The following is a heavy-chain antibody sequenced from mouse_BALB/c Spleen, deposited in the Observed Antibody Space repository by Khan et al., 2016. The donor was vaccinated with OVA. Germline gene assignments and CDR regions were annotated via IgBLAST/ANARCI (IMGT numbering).Heavy chain of an antibody. V-gene: IGHV1-5*01. J-gene: IGHJ2*01. D-gene: IGHD2-4*01. CDR3: TRSYDSYYFDY. Sequence: IQLVQSGTVLARPGASVKMSCKASGYSFTSYWMHWVKQRPGQGLEWIGAIYPGNSDTRYNQKFKGKAKLTAVTSASTAYMELISLTNEDSAVYYCTRSYDSYYFDYWGQGTTLTVSS. CDR2: IYPGNSDT. CDR1: GYSFTSYW.